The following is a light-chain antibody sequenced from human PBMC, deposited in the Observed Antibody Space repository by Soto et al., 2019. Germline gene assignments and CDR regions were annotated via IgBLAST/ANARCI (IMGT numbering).Light chain of an antibody. CDR3: QRRSNWPPT. J-gene: IGKJ1*01. CDR1: QSVSSY. Sequence: EIVLTQSPATLSLSPGERATLSCRASQSVSSYLAWYQQKPGQAPRLLIYAASNRATAIPARFSGSGSGTDFTLTISNLEPEDFAVYYCQRRSNWPPTFGQGTKVDIK. V-gene: IGKV3-11*01. CDR2: AAS.